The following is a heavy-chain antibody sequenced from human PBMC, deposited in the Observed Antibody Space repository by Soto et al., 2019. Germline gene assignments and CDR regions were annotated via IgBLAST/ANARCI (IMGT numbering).Heavy chain of an antibody. CDR2: ISSSSSTI. Sequence: GGSLRLSCVVSGFPFRSYSMNWVRKDPGKGLEWVSYISSSSSTIYYADSVEGRFTISGDNAKNSLYLQMNSLRAEDTAVYYCAREVVVSGTGYSYYYGMDVWGQGTTVTVSS. CDR3: AREVVVSGTGYSYYYGMDV. V-gene: IGHV3-48*01. D-gene: IGHD2-15*01. CDR1: GFPFRSYS. J-gene: IGHJ6*02.